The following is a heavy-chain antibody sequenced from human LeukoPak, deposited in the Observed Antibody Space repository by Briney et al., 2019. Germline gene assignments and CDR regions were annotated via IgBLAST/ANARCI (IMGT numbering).Heavy chain of an antibody. CDR1: GFTFSSYA. CDR3: AKDPKVPLRRSYYFDY. J-gene: IGHJ4*02. CDR2: ISGSGGST. V-gene: IGHV3-23*01. D-gene: IGHD6-25*01. Sequence: PGGSLRLSCAASGFTFSSYAMSWVRQAPGKGLEWVSAISGSGGSTYYADSVKGRFTISRDNSKNTLYLQMNSLRAEDTAVYYCAKDPKVPLRRSYYFDYWGQGTLVTVSS.